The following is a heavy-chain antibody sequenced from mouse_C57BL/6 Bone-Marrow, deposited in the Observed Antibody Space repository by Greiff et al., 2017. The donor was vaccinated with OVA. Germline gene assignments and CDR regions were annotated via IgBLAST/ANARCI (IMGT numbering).Heavy chain of an antibody. Sequence: EVQRVESGGDLVKPGGSLKLSCAASGFTFSSYGMSWVRQTPDKRLEWVATISSGGSYTYYPDSVKGRFTISRDNAKNTRYLQMSSLKSEDTAMYYCARQGLRQYFDVWGTGTTVTVSS. D-gene: IGHD2-2*01. CDR2: ISSGGSYT. V-gene: IGHV5-6*01. J-gene: IGHJ1*03. CDR3: ARQGLRQYFDV. CDR1: GFTFSSYG.